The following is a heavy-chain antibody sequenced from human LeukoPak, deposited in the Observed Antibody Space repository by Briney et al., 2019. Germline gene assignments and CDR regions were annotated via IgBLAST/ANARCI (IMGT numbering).Heavy chain of an antibody. CDR2: ISAYNGNT. D-gene: IGHD6-19*01. Sequence: ASVKVSCKASGYTFTSYGISWVRQAPGQGLEWMGWISAYNGNTNYAQRLQGRVTMTTDTSTSTAYMELRSLRSDDTAVYYCARNGVYSSGWFVGENYFGYWGQGALVTVSS. CDR1: GYTFTSYG. J-gene: IGHJ4*02. V-gene: IGHV1-18*01. CDR3: ARNGVYSSGWFVGENYFGY.